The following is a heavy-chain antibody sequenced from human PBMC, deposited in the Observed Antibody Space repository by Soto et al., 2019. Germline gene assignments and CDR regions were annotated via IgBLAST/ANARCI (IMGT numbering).Heavy chain of an antibody. J-gene: IGHJ5*02. CDR1: GGSISSGGYY. V-gene: IGHV4-31*03. CDR2: IYYSGST. CDR3: ARVATMVQGVILQGENWFDP. D-gene: IGHD3-10*01. Sequence: QVQLQESGPGLVKPSQTLSLTCTVSGGSISSGGYYWSWIRQHPGKGLEWIGYIYYSGSTYYNPSLKSRVTISVDTSKNQFSLKLSSVTAADTAVYYCARVATMVQGVILQGENWFDPWGQGTLVTVSS.